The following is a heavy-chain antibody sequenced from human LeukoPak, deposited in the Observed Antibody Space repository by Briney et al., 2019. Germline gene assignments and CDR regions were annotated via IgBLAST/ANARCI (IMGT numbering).Heavy chain of an antibody. J-gene: IGHJ4*02. V-gene: IGHV3-15*01. CDR2: IKSKGGGGTT. CDR1: GFDFNAAW. Sequence: PGGSLRLSCAATGFDFNAAWMTWVRQAPGRGLEWIGRIKSKGGGGTTDYAAPVRGRFTISRDDSKSTLYLQMNSLKTEDTAVYYCIKIKDMSSWSLDYWGQGTLVTVSS. CDR3: IKIKDMSSWSLDY. D-gene: IGHD6-13*01.